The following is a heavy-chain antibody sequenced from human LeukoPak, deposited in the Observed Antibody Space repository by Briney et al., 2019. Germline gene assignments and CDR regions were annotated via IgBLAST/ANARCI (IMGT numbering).Heavy chain of an antibody. CDR2: SNDSGST. V-gene: IGHV4-34*01. J-gene: IGHJ6*02. CDR3: ARGSRLSSGWYDSKPDHYYGLDV. Sequence: SETLSLTCAVFGGSFSDYYWTWIRQPPGKGLEWIGESNDSGSTTFNRSLKRRVTVSVDTSKNLFSLKLSSVTAADTAVYYCARGSRLSSGWYDSKPDHYYGLDVWGQGTTVTVSS. CDR1: GGSFSDYY. D-gene: IGHD6-19*01.